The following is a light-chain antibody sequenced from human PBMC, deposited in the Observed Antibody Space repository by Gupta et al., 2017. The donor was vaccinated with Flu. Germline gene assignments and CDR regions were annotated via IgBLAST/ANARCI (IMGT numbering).Light chain of an antibody. CDR3: GTWDSSLSAGV. CDR2: EGN. CDR1: SSNIGNNY. J-gene: IGLJ3*02. Sequence: QSVLTQPPSVSAAPGQKVTISCSGSSSNIGNNYVSWYQQLPGAAPKLLNYEGNKRPSGIPDRFSGSKSGTSATLGITGLQTGDEADYYCGTWDSSLSAGVFGGGTKLTVL. V-gene: IGLV1-51*02.